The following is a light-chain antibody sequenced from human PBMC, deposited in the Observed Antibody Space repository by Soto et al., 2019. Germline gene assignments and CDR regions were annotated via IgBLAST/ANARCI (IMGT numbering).Light chain of an antibody. Sequence: IQMTQCPSSLSASVGARFTITCRASQTINNNLNWYQQKPGKAPKLLIYGASSLQSGVPSRFSGSGSGTEFTLTISSLQPEDFATYYCQQSYSIPPITFGQGTRLEIK. V-gene: IGKV1-39*01. CDR2: GAS. CDR3: QQSYSIPPIT. CDR1: QTINNN. J-gene: IGKJ5*01.